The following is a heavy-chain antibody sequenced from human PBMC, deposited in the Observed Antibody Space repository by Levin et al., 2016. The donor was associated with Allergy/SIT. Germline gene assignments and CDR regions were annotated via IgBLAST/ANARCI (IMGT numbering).Heavy chain of an antibody. J-gene: IGHJ6*02. D-gene: IGHD3-22*01. V-gene: IGHV1-2*02. Sequence: VRQMPGKGLEWMGWINPNSGGTNYAQKFQGRVTMTRDTSISTAYMELSRLRSDDTAVYYCARDLVIEYGMDVWGQGTTVTVSS. CDR2: INPNSGGT. CDR3: ARDLVIEYGMDV.